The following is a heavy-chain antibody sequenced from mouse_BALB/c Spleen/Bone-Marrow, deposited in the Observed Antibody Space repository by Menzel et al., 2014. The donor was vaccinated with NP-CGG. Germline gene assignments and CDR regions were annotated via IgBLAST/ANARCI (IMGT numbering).Heavy chain of an antibody. V-gene: IGHV5-6-3*01. CDR1: GFTFSSYG. Sequence: EVMLVESGGGLVQPGGSLKLSCVASGFTFSSYGMSWVRQTPDKRLELVATINNNGGSTYYPDSVKGQFTISRDNAKNTLYLQMSSLKSEDTAMYYWARVYGGYFDVRGAGTTVTGPS. J-gene: IGHJ1*01. CDR3: ARVYGGYFDV. D-gene: IGHD1-1*01. CDR2: INNNGGST.